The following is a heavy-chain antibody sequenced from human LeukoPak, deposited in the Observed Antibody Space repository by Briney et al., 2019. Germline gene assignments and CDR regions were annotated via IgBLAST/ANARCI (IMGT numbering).Heavy chain of an antibody. CDR2: IYYSGST. V-gene: IGHV4-59*12. CDR1: GGSISTYY. CDR3: ARDSRYFDWFLNY. D-gene: IGHD3-9*01. J-gene: IGHJ4*02. Sequence: PSETLSLTCSVSGGSISTYYWSWIRQPPGKGLEWIGYIYYSGSTNYNPSLKSRVTISVDTSKNQFSLKLSSVTAADTAVYYCARDSRYFDWFLNYWGQGTLVTVSS.